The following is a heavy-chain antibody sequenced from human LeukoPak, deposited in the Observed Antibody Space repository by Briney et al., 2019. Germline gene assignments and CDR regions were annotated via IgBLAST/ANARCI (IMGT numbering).Heavy chain of an antibody. CDR1: GYTFTSYG. D-gene: IGHD4-17*01. J-gene: IGHJ6*02. Sequence: ASVKVSCKASGYTFTSYGISWVRQAPGQGLEWMGWISAYNGNTNYAQKLQGRVTMTTGTSTSTAYMELRSLRSDDTAVYYCARAPLPYTVSYYYYYGMDVWGQGTTVTVSS. V-gene: IGHV1-18*01. CDR3: ARAPLPYTVSYYYYYGMDV. CDR2: ISAYNGNT.